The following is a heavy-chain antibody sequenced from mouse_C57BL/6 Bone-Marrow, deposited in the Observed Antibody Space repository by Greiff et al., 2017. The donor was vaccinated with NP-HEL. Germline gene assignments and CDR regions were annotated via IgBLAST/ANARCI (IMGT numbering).Heavy chain of an antibody. J-gene: IGHJ4*01. D-gene: IGHD3-2*02. CDR2: INPYNGGT. V-gene: IGHV1-19*01. Sequence: EVQLHQSGPVLVKPGASVKMSCKASGYTFTDYYMNWVKQSHGKSLEWIGVINPYNGGTSYNQKFKGKATLTVDKSSSTAYMELNSLTSEDSAVYYCARRGSSGYVYYYAMDYWGQGTSVTVSS. CDR1: GYTFTDYY. CDR3: ARRGSSGYVYYYAMDY.